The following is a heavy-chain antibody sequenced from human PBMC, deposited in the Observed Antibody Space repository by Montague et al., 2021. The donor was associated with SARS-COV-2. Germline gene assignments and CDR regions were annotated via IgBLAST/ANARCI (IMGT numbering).Heavy chain of an antibody. Sequence: SETLSLTCTVSGGAISSSSYYWSWIRQPPGKGLEWIGSIYYSGSTYYNPSLKSRVTISVDTSKNQFSLKLTSVTAADTAVYYCARDTRSTMLVVVKRYGMDVWGQGTTVTVSS. CDR3: ARDTRSTMLVVVKRYGMDV. CDR1: GGAISSSSYY. J-gene: IGHJ6*02. V-gene: IGHV4-39*07. D-gene: IGHD3-22*01. CDR2: IYYSGST.